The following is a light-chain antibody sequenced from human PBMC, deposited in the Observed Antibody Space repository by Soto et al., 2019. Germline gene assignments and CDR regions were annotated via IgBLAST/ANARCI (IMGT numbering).Light chain of an antibody. CDR2: DAS. CDR3: QQRSNCPWT. V-gene: IGKV3D-11*01. J-gene: IGKJ1*01. CDR1: QGVSSY. Sequence: EIVLTQSPGTLSLSPGERATLSCRASQGVSSYLAWYQQKPGQAPRLLIYDASNRATGIPARFSGSGPGTDFTLTISSLEPEDFAVYYCQQRSNCPWTFGQGTKVDIK.